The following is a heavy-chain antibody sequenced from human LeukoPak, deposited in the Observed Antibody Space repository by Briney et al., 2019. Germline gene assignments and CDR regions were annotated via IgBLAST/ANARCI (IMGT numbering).Heavy chain of an antibody. V-gene: IGHV7-4-1*02. CDR3: AISRIAVTGTPLGY. CDR1: GYTFTTYA. CDR2: VNTYSGNP. J-gene: IGHJ4*02. Sequence: ASVRVSCKTSGYTFTTYAVNWMRQAPGQGLEWMGWVNTYSGNPTYAQGFTGRFVFYLDTSVSTAYLQISSLKAEDIAVYYCAISRIAVTGTPLGYWGQGTLVTVSS. D-gene: IGHD6-19*01.